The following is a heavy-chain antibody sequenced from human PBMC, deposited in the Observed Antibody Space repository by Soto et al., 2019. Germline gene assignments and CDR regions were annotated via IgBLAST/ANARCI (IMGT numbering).Heavy chain of an antibody. CDR3: SRARYCTSPSCYNHYYYGMDL. D-gene: IGHD2-2*02. Sequence: QVQLVQSGAEVKKPGASVMVSCKTSGYTFNDYYIHWVRQAPGQGLEWMGWVTPSSGGTHYAQKFRGRVTMTSDSSTSTAYMERSSLRSDDTAVYYCSRARYCTSPSCYNHYYYGMDLWGQGTTVSVSS. CDR1: GYTFNDYY. CDR2: VTPSSGGT. V-gene: IGHV1-2*02. J-gene: IGHJ6*02.